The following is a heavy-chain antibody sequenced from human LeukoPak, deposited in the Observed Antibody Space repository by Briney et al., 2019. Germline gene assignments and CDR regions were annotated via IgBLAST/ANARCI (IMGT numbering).Heavy chain of an antibody. D-gene: IGHD6-19*01. J-gene: IGHJ4*02. CDR2: ISYDGSNK. CDR1: GFTFSSYA. Sequence: PGRSLRLSCAASGFTFSSYAMHWVRQAPGKGLEWVAVISYDGSNKYYADSVKGRFTISRDNSKNTLYLQMNSLRAEDTAVYYCATDPSQYSSGWYGYYFDSWGQGTLVTVSS. CDR3: ATDPSQYSSGWYGYYFDS. V-gene: IGHV3-30-3*01.